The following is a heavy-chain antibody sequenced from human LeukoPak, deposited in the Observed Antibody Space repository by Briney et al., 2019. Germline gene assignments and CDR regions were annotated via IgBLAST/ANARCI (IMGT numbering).Heavy chain of an antibody. Sequence: GESLKISCKGSGYSFTSYWIGWVRQMPGKGLEWMGIIYPGDSDTRYSPSFQGQVTISADKSISTAYLQWSSLKASDTAMYYCARHYDILTGSCGMDVWGQGTTVTVSS. J-gene: IGHJ6*02. CDR3: ARHYDILTGSCGMDV. D-gene: IGHD3-9*01. CDR2: IYPGDSDT. CDR1: GYSFTSYW. V-gene: IGHV5-51*01.